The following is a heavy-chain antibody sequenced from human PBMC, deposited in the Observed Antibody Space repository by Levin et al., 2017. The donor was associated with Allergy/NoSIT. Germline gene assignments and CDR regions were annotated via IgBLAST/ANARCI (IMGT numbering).Heavy chain of an antibody. CDR3: VREIAEEGT. Sequence: GASVKVSCAASGFTFSNYAMHWVRQAPGKGLEWVGVISDDGSSEFYIDSAKGRFTISRDNSKNRLYLQMDSLRAEDTALYYCVREIAEEGTWGQGTLVIVSS. V-gene: IGHV3-30-3*01. CDR1: GFTFSNYA. D-gene: IGHD1-1*01. J-gene: IGHJ4*02. CDR2: ISDDGSSE.